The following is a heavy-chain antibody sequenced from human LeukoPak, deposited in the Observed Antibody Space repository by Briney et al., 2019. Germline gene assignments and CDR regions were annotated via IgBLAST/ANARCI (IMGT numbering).Heavy chain of an antibody. CDR2: ISWNSGSI. CDR1: GFTFDDYA. J-gene: IGHJ4*02. V-gene: IGHV3-9*01. D-gene: IGHD3-10*01. Sequence: GRSLRLSCAASGFTFDDYAMHWVRQAPGKGLEWVSGISWNSGSIGYADSVKGRFTISRDNAKNSLYLQMNSLRAEDTALYYCAKDTAPYYGSGNYFDYWGQGTLVTVSP. CDR3: AKDTAPYYGSGNYFDY.